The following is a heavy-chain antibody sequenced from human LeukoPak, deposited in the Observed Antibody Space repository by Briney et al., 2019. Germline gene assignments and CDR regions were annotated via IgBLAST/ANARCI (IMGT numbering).Heavy chain of an antibody. Sequence: PGGSLRLSCAASGFTVSSNYMSWVRQAPGKGLEWVSVIYSGGSTDYADSVKGRFTISRDNSKNTLYLQMNSLRAEDTAVYYCALSTDSSSSLDYWGQGTLVTVSS. V-gene: IGHV3-53*01. D-gene: IGHD6-6*01. CDR3: ALSTDSSSSLDY. J-gene: IGHJ4*02. CDR2: IYSGGST. CDR1: GFTVSSNY.